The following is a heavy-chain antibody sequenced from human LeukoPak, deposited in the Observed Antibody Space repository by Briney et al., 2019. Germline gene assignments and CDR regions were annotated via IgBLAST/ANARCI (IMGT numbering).Heavy chain of an antibody. J-gene: IGHJ6*04. CDR3: VRENAYYDILTGSPHAYYGMDV. D-gene: IGHD3-9*01. CDR2: IIPILGTA. Sequence: GASVKVSCKASGGTFSSYAMSWVRQAPGQGLEWMGGIIPILGTANYAQKFQGRVTITADESTSTAYMELSSLRSEDTAVYYCVRENAYYDILTGSPHAYYGMDVWGKGTTVTVSS. V-gene: IGHV1-69*01. CDR1: GGTFSSYA.